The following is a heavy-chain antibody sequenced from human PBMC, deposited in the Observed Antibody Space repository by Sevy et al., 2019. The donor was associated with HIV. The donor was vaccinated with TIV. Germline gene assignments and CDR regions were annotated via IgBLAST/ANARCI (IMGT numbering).Heavy chain of an antibody. V-gene: IGHV3-30*18. J-gene: IGHJ3*02. CDR3: AKDAYYDYVWGSYRYTPDAFDI. D-gene: IGHD3-16*02. CDR1: GFTFSSYG. Sequence: GGSLRLSCAASGFTFSSYGMHWVRQAPGKGLEWVAVISYDGSNKYYADSVKGRFTISRDNSKNTLYLQMNSLIAEDTAVYYCAKDAYYDYVWGSYRYTPDAFDIWGQGTMVTVSS. CDR2: ISYDGSNK.